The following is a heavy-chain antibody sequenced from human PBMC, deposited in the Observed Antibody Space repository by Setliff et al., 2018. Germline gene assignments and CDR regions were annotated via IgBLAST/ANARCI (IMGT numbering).Heavy chain of an antibody. V-gene: IGHV1-3*01. Sequence: ASVKVSCKASGYSFAKYALHWVRLAPGQRLEWMGWINAGNGNTKCSQNFQGRVTITRDTSASTAYVELSSLRSEDTAVYYCAREVLPLVREEAFYIWGQGTMVTVSS. CDR3: AREVLPLVREEAFYI. CDR1: GYSFAKYA. D-gene: IGHD2-2*01. J-gene: IGHJ3*02. CDR2: INAGNGNT.